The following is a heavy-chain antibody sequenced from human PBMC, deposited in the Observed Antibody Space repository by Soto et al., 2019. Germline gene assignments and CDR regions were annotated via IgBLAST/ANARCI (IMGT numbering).Heavy chain of an antibody. Sequence: PGGSLRLSCAASGFTFSSYAMSWVRQAPGKGLEWVSSISSSSSYIYYADSVKGRFTISRDNAKNSLYLQMNSLRAEDTAVYYCARELSHDILTAGPYSDYWGQGTLLTVSS. CDR3: ARELSHDILTAGPYSDY. CDR1: GFTFSSYA. V-gene: IGHV3-21*01. J-gene: IGHJ4*02. CDR2: ISSSSSYI. D-gene: IGHD3-9*01.